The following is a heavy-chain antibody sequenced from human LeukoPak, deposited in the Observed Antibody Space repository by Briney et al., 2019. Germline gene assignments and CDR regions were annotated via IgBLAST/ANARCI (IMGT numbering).Heavy chain of an antibody. D-gene: IGHD1-7*01. CDR3: ARVGSITGTTYFDY. J-gene: IGHJ4*02. Sequence: SETLFLTCAVYGGSFSGYYWSWIRQPPGKGLEWIGYIYYSGSTNYNPSLKSRVTISVDTSKNQFSLKLSSVTAADTAVYYCARVGSITGTTYFDYWGQGTLVTVSS. V-gene: IGHV4-59*01. CDR2: IYYSGST. CDR1: GGSFSGYY.